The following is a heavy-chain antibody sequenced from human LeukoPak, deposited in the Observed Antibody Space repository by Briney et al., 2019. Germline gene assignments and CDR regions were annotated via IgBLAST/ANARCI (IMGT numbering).Heavy chain of an antibody. V-gene: IGHV3-43*01. D-gene: IGHD4-17*01. J-gene: IGHJ1*01. CDR3: AKADGGDYAHFHH. CDR1: GFTFNDYS. Sequence: HTGGSLRLSCAASGFTFNDYSMNWVRQAPGKGLEWVSFISWNGGSKDYADSVKGRLTISRDNRKNYMYVQMHSLRAEDTGLYYCAKADGGDYAHFHHWGQGTLVTVSS. CDR2: ISWNGGSK.